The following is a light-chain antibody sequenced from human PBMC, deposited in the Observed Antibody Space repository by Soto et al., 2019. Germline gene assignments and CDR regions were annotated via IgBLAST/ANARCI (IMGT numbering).Light chain of an antibody. J-gene: IGKJ1*01. Sequence: DIQMTRSPSSLSASVGDRVTITCRASQSISNFLNWYQQRQGQVPKLLIYAASTLHTGVPSRFSGSGSGTDFTLTITSLQPEDFTTYYCQQSHSTPPTFGQGTKVDIK. V-gene: IGKV1-39*01. CDR3: QQSHSTPPT. CDR1: QSISNF. CDR2: AAS.